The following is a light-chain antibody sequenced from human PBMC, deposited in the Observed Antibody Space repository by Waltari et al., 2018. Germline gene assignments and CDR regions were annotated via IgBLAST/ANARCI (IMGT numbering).Light chain of an antibody. CDR2: DVH. CDR3: QQSHSVPVT. J-gene: IGKJ4*01. CDR1: QSISGH. V-gene: IGKV1-39*01. Sequence: DIQMTQSPSSLSASVGARVTITCRPSQSISGHLNWYQQKPGKAPKLLIYDVHTLQSGVPSRFSGSASGTDFTLTISSLQPEDFATYYCQQSHSVPVTFGGGTKVEIK.